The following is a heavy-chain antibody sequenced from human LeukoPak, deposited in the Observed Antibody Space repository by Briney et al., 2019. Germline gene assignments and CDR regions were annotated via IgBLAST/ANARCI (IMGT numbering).Heavy chain of an antibody. CDR3: TRGSRIDYGGKKFDS. CDR2: INPNSGGT. CDR1: GYTLTGYH. Sequence: ASVKVSCKASGYTLTGYHMHWVRQAPGQGLEWMGWINPNSGGTNYAQKFQGRVTITRDMSISTAYMELSRLRSDDSAVYYCTRGSRIDYGGKKFDSWGQGTLVTVSS. D-gene: IGHD4-23*01. V-gene: IGHV1-2*02. J-gene: IGHJ4*02.